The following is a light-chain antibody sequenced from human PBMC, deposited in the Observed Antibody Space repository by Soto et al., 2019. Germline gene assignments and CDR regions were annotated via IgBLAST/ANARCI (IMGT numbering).Light chain of an antibody. CDR3: QQNHDWPLT. CDR2: DAS. J-gene: IGKJ4*01. CDR1: QSVKNN. Sequence: EIVMTQSPATLSVSPGERVTLSCRASQSVKNNLTWYQQKPGQAPRLLIYDASTRATGVPARFSGTGYGTEFTLTINSLQSEDFAVYYCQQNHDWPLTFGGGTKVDIK. V-gene: IGKV3-15*01.